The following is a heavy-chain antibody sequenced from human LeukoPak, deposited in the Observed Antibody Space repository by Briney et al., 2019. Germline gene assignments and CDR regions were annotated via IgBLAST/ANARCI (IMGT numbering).Heavy chain of an antibody. V-gene: IGHV4-38-2*02. D-gene: IGHD2-21*02. J-gene: IGHJ4*02. CDR3: ARHGDCGGDCYDFDY. CDR1: GYSISSGYY. Sequence: SETLSLTCTVSGYSISSGYYWGWIRQPPGKGLEWIGEINHSGSTNYNPSLKSRVTISVDTSKNQFSLKLSSVTAADTAVYYCARHGDCGGDCYDFDYWGQGTLVTVSS. CDR2: INHSGST.